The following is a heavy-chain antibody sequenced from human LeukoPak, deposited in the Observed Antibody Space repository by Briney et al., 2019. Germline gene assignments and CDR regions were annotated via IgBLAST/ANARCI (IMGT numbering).Heavy chain of an antibody. J-gene: IGHJ4*02. CDR2: ISKDGSDK. D-gene: IGHD6-19*01. CDR3: ARVPDSSGWAGDY. CDR1: GFTFSSYA. V-gene: IGHV3-30*04. Sequence: GGSLRLSCAASGFTFSSYAIHWVRQAPGKGLEWVAVISKDGSDKYYADSVKGRFTISRDNSRNTLFLHMNSLGGEDTAVYYCARVPDSSGWAGDYWGQGTLVTVSS.